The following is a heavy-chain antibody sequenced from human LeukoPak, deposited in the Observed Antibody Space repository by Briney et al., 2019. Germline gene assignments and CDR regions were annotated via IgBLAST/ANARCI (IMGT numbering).Heavy chain of an antibody. V-gene: IGHV3-48*03. Sequence: PGGSLRLSCAASGFTFSSYEMNWVRQAPGKGLXXXXXXSSSGSTIYYADSVKGRFTISRDNAKNSLYLQMNSLRAEDTAVYYCARGEGGYYYYGMDVWGKGTTVTVSS. CDR1: GFTFSSYE. CDR2: XSSSGSTI. J-gene: IGHJ6*04. D-gene: IGHD1-26*01. CDR3: ARGEGGYYYYGMDV.